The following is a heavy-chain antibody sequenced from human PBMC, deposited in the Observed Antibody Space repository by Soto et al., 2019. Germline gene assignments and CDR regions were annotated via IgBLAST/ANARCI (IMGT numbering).Heavy chain of an antibody. V-gene: IGHV4-59*08. CDR3: ARQALYGDYYFDY. D-gene: IGHD4-17*01. CDR1: GGSISSYY. CDR2: IYYSGST. J-gene: IGHJ4*02. Sequence: SETLSLTCTVSGGSISSYYWSWIRQPPGKGLEWIGYIYYSGSTNYNPSLKSRVTISVDTSKNQFSLKLSSGTAADTAVYYCARQALYGDYYFDYWGQGTLVTVSS.